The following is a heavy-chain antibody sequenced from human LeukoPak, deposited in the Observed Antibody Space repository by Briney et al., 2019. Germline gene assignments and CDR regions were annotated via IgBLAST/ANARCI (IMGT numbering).Heavy chain of an antibody. V-gene: IGHV4-39*07. Sequence: NASETLSLTCTVSGGSISSSSFFWGWIRQPPGKGLEWIGSIYYTGSTYDNPSLKSRLTMSVDPSKNQFFLNLTSVTAADTAVYYCARDSVVVVPSLGLDPWGQGTLVTLSS. CDR2: IYYTGST. J-gene: IGHJ5*02. CDR3: ARDSVVVVPSLGLDP. D-gene: IGHD2-2*01. CDR1: GGSISSSSFF.